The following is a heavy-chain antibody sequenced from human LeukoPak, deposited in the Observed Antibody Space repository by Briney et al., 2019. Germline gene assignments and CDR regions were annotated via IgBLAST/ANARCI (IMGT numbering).Heavy chain of an antibody. CDR3: AKAPVTSCRGAYCYPFDS. CDR2: TSSSDAGT. Sequence: GGSLRLSCAASGFTLSTYAMSWVRQTPGNGLEWVAATSSSDAGTYHADSVRGRFTISRDNSKNTLYLQMNSLRAEDAAVYFCAKAPVTSCRGAYCYPFDSWGQGTLVTVSS. D-gene: IGHD2-21*01. CDR1: GFTLSTYA. J-gene: IGHJ4*02. V-gene: IGHV3-23*01.